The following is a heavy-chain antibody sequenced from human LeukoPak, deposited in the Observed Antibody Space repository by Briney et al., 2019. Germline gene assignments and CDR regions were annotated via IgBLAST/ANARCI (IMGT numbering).Heavy chain of an antibody. Sequence: SGPTLVKPTQTLTLTCTFSGFSLNTSGMSVGWIRQPPGRALEWLALIYWDDDKRYSPSLKSRLTITKDTSKNQVVLTMTNMDPVDTATYYCAHRTSLTTGFDYWGQGTLVSVSS. CDR3: AHRTSLTTGFDY. J-gene: IGHJ4*02. CDR1: GFSLNTSGMS. V-gene: IGHV2-5*02. D-gene: IGHD4-17*01. CDR2: IYWDDDK.